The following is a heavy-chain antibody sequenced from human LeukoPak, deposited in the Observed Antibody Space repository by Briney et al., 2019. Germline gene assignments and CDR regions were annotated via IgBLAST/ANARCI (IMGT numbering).Heavy chain of an antibody. CDR2: IRYDGSNK. CDR3: ANQIIVVVPAAEGY. D-gene: IGHD2-2*01. V-gene: IGHV3-30*02. CDR1: GFTFSSYG. Sequence: GGSLRLSCAASGFTFSSYGMHWVRQAPGKGLEWVAFIRYDGSNKYYADSVKGRFTISRDNSKNTLYLQMNSLRAEDTAVYYCANQIIVVVPAAEGYWGQGTLVTVSS. J-gene: IGHJ4*02.